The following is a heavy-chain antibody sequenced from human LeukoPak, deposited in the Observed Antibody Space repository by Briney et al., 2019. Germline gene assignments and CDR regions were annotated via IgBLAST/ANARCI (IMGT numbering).Heavy chain of an antibody. V-gene: IGHV3-53*01. Sequence: PSGGSLRLSCAASGFTVSSNYMSWVRQAPGKGLEWVSVIYSGGSTYYADSVKGRFTISRDNSKNTLYLQMNSLRAEDTAVYYCAGDAGYCSSTSCYGVFDYWGQGTLVTVSS. D-gene: IGHD2-2*01. CDR3: AGDAGYCSSTSCYGVFDY. CDR1: GFTVSSNY. J-gene: IGHJ4*02. CDR2: IYSGGST.